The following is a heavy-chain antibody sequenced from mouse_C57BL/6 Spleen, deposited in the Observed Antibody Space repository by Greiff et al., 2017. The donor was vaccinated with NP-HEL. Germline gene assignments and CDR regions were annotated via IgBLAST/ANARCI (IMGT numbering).Heavy chain of an antibody. J-gene: IGHJ2*01. CDR1: GFTFSSYG. Sequence: EVKLQESGGDLVKPGGSLKLSCAASGFTFSSYGMSWVRQTPDKRLEWVATISSGGSYTYYPDSVKGRFTISRDNAKNTLYLQMSSLKSEDTAMYYCARRATVVAFDYWGQGTTLTVSS. CDR2: ISSGGSYT. CDR3: ARRATVVAFDY. D-gene: IGHD1-1*01. V-gene: IGHV5-6*02.